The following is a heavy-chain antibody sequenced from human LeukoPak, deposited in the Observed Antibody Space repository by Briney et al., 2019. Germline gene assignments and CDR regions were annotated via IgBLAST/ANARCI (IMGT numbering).Heavy chain of an antibody. CDR3: VIDQGAPDY. CDR2: ISDSSTTI. J-gene: IGHJ4*02. Sequence: GGSLRLSCAASGFTFSSYAMNWVRQAPGKGLEWISYISDSSTTIYYADSVKGRFTTSRDNAKNSLHLQMNSLRVEDTAVYYCVIDQGAPDYWGKGTLGIVSS. V-gene: IGHV3-48*01. D-gene: IGHD1-26*01. CDR1: GFTFSSYA.